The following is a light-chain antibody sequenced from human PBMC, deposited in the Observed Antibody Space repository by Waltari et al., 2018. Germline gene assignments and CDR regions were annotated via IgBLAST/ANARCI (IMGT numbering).Light chain of an antibody. V-gene: IGLV2-14*01. Sequence: QSALTQPASVSGSPGQSITISCTGTSSDVGAYNYVCWYQQHPGRAPKLMMYDVSHRPSGLSNRFSGSKSGNTASLTISGLQSEDEADYYCQTWGPGIRVFGGGTHLTVL. CDR1: SSDVGAYNY. CDR2: DVS. J-gene: IGLJ2*01. CDR3: QTWGPGIRV.